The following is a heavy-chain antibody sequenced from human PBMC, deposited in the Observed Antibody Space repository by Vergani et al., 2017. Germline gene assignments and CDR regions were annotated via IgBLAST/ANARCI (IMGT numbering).Heavy chain of an antibody. CDR3: AREDYYDSSGYYPSFDY. Sequence: QVHLEQSGTEVKKPGSSVKVSCKASGGTFSSYTISWVRQAPGQGLEWMGRIIPILGIANYAQKFQGRVTITADKSTSTAYMELSSLRSEDTAVYYCAREDYYDSSGYYPSFDYWGQGTLVTVSS. CDR2: IIPILGIA. J-gene: IGHJ4*02. V-gene: IGHV1-69*08. D-gene: IGHD3-22*01. CDR1: GGTFSSYT.